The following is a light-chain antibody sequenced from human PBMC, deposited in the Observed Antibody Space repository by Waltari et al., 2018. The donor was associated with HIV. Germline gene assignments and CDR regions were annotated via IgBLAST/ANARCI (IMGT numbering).Light chain of an antibody. Sequence: QSALTQPRSVSGSPGPSVTISCPGTSSAVGGYDYVSWYLQHPGKVPKLIIYEVIKRPSGVPDRFSGSKSGNTASLTISGLQTEDEADYFCCSYAGTYTYVLFGGGTKLTVL. CDR2: EVI. CDR3: CSYAGTYTYVL. CDR1: SSAVGGYDY. V-gene: IGLV2-11*01. J-gene: IGLJ3*02.